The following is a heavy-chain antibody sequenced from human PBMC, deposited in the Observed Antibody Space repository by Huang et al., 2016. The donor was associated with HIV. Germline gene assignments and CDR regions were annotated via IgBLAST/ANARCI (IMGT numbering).Heavy chain of an antibody. J-gene: IGHJ4*02. Sequence: QIQLVQSGPEVKKPGASVKVACKASGYTFTSYGISWVRQAPGQGREWLGSTSSYMGHATPAQKVQGRVTMTRDTSTNTAYMELKSLRSDDTSVYYCARITLTGYFDYWGQGTLVTVSS. CDR2: TSSYMGHA. V-gene: IGHV1-18*01. CDR3: ARITLTGYFDY. D-gene: IGHD3-9*01. CDR1: GYTFTSYG.